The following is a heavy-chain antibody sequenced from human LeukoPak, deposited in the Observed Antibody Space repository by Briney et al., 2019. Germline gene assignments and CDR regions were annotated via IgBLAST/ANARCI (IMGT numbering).Heavy chain of an antibody. V-gene: IGHV3-73*01. Sequence: PGGSLRLSCAASGFTFSGSAMHWVRQASGKGLEWVGRIRRKANSYATAYAASVKGRFTISRDDSKNTAYLQMNSLKTEDKVVYYCTRFFPDYDVYWGQGTLVTVSS. CDR1: GFTFSGSA. CDR3: TRFFPDYDVY. J-gene: IGHJ4*02. CDR2: IRRKANSYAT. D-gene: IGHD3-22*01.